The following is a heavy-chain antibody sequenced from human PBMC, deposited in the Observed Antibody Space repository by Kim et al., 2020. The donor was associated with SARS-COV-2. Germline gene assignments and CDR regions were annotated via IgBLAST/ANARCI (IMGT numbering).Heavy chain of an antibody. CDR3: VICDYFDY. J-gene: IGHJ4*02. Sequence: SSTIYYADAVKGRFTISRDNAKNSLYLQMNSLRDEDTAVYYCVICDYFDYWGQGTLVTVSS. CDR2: SSTI. V-gene: IGHV3-48*02.